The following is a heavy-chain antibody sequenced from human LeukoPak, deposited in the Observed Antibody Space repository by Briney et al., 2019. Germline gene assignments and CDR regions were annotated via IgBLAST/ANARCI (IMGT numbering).Heavy chain of an antibody. CDR3: ARFTGYSYRERFYYFDY. CDR1: GGSISSGSYY. Sequence: SQTLSLTCTDSGGSISSGSYYWSWIRQPAGKGLEWIGRIYTSGSTNYNPSLKSRVTISVDTSKNQFSLKLSSVTAADTAVYYYARFTGYSYRERFYYFDYWGQGTLVTVSS. D-gene: IGHD5-18*01. J-gene: IGHJ4*02. V-gene: IGHV4-61*02. CDR2: IYTSGST.